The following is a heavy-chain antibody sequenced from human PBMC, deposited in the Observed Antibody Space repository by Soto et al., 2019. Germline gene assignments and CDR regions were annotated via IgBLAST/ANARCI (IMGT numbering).Heavy chain of an antibody. CDR2: ISAYNGDT. V-gene: IGHV1-18*04. Sequence: QDHLVQSGAEVKKPGASAKVSCKASGYTFKNYGINWVRQAPGRGLEWVAWISAYNGDTSYAQHFQGRVTATTETLTKTAYMELRSLRPEDTAVYFCVLGGLETGYYRDMDYWGQGTLVSVSS. J-gene: IGHJ4*02. CDR3: VLGGLETGYYRDMDY. CDR1: GYTFKNYG. D-gene: IGHD3-9*01.